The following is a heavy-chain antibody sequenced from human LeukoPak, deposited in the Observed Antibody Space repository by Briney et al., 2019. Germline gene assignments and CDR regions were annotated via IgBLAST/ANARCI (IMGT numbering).Heavy chain of an antibody. V-gene: IGHV3-15*01. D-gene: IGHD3-22*01. J-gene: IGHJ4*02. CDR3: TTDDYYDSSGYYRYYFDY. CDR1: GFTFCNAW. CDR2: IKSKTDGGTT. Sequence: PGGSLRLSCAASGFTFCNAWMSWVRQAPGKGLEWVGRIKSKTDGGTTDYAAPVKGRFTISRDDSKNTLYLQMNSLKTEDTAVYYCTTDDYYDSSGYYRYYFDYWGQGTLVTVSS.